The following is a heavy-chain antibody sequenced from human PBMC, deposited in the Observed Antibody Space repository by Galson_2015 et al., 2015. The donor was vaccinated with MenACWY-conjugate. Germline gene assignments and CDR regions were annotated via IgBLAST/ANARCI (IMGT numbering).Heavy chain of an antibody. CDR3: ARPPRHYDSSGYYYEDAFDI. V-gene: IGHV4-34*01. CDR2: INHSGST. J-gene: IGHJ3*02. Sequence: ETLSLTCAVYGGSFSGYYWSWIRPPPGKGLEWIGEINHSGSTNYNPSLKSRVTISVDTSKNQFSLKLSSVTAADTAVYYCARPPRHYDSSGYYYEDAFDIWGQGTMVTVSS. D-gene: IGHD3-22*01. CDR1: GGSFSGYY.